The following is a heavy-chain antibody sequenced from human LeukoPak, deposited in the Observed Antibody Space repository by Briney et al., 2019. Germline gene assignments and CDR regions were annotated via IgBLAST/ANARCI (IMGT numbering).Heavy chain of an antibody. CDR1: GGSIDGTTGH. CDR3: ARIVGPVLRYYYYYMDV. V-gene: IGHV4-39*07. J-gene: IGHJ6*03. CDR2: VFYRGSP. D-gene: IGHD1-26*01. Sequence: KPSETLSLTCTVSGGSIDGTTGHWGWIRQPPGKGLEWIGGVFYRGSPYYNPSLNSRLTISVDTSKSQFSLDLTSVTAANTAVYYCARIVGPVLRYYYYYMDVWGKGTTVTVSS.